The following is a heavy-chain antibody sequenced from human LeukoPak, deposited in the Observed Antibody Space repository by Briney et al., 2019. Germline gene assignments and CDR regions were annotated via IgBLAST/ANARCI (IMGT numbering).Heavy chain of an antibody. D-gene: IGHD3-22*01. J-gene: IGHJ6*03. CDR2: IYYSGST. CDR1: GGSISSSNYY. CDR3: ARVTTSTYYYDSSGSNYMDV. V-gene: IGHV4-39*07. Sequence: SETLSLTCTVSGGSISSSNYYWAWIRQPPGKGLEWIGSIYYSGSTYYNPSLKSRVTISVDTSKNQFSLKLSSVTAADTAVYYCARVTTSTYYYDSSGSNYMDVWGKGTTVTVSS.